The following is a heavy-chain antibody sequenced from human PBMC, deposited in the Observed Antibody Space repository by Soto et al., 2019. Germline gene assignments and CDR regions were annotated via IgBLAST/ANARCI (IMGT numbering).Heavy chain of an antibody. CDR1: GFTFSSYW. V-gene: IGHV3-7*01. Sequence: EVQLVESGGGLVQPGGSLRLSCAASGFTFSSYWMTWVRQAPGKGLQWVANMNQGGSEKYYVDSVKGRFTISRDNAKNSLYLQLNSLRAEDTAVYYCTSGGFGSSNYWDHWGQGTLVAVSS. CDR2: MNQGGSEK. CDR3: TSGGFGSSNYWDH. J-gene: IGHJ4*02. D-gene: IGHD6-6*01.